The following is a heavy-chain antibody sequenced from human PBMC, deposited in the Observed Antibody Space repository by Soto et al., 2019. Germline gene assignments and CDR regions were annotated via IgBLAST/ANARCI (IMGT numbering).Heavy chain of an antibody. CDR1: GGSISSGGYS. V-gene: IGHV4-30-2*01. Sequence: SETLSLTCAVSGGSISSGGYSWSWIRQPPGKGLEWIGYIYHSGSTYYNPSLKSRVTISVDRSKNQFSLKLSSVTASDTAVYYRARVPDRWGQGTLVTVSS. CDR2: IYHSGST. J-gene: IGHJ5*02. D-gene: IGHD2-2*01. CDR3: ARVPDR.